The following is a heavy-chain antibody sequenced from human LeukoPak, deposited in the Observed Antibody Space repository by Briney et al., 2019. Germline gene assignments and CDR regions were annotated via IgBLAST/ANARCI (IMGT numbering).Heavy chain of an antibody. CDR3: ATKDGYNFDY. Sequence: GGSLRLSCVASGFTFSSYWMHWVRQAPGKGLEWVANVKQDGSEKYYVDSVKGRFTISRDNAKNSLFLQMNSLRAEDTAVYYCATKDGYNFDYWGQGTLVTVSS. CDR2: VKQDGSEK. D-gene: IGHD5-24*01. V-gene: IGHV3-7*01. J-gene: IGHJ4*02. CDR1: GFTFSSYW.